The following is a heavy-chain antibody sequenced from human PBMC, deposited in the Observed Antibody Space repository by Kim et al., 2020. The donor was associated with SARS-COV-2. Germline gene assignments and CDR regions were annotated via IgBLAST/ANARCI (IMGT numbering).Heavy chain of an antibody. D-gene: IGHD2-15*01. CDR3: TRGGCSGGSCYSGVDY. Sequence: SVKGRFTISRDDSKSIADLQMNSLKTEDTAVYYCTRGGCSGGSCYSGVDYWGQGTLVTVSS. V-gene: IGHV3-49*02. J-gene: IGHJ4*02.